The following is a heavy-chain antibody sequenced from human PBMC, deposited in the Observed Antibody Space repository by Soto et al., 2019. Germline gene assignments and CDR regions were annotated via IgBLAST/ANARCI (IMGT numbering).Heavy chain of an antibody. J-gene: IGHJ6*03. CDR3: AKEGYCSSTSCYVGHYYYYMDV. CDR2: ISYDGSNK. Sequence: GGSLRLSCAASGFTFSSYGMHWVRQAPGKGLEWVAVISYDGSNKYYADSVKGRFTISRDNSKDTLYLQMNSLRAEDTAVYYCAKEGYCSSTSCYVGHYYYYMDVWGKGTTVTVSS. D-gene: IGHD2-2*01. V-gene: IGHV3-30*18. CDR1: GFTFSSYG.